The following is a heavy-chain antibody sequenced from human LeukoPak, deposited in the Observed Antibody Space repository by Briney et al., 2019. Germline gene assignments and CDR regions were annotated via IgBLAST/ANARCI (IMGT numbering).Heavy chain of an antibody. J-gene: IGHJ4*02. CDR2: INTDGSTT. Sequence: GGSLRLSCAASGFTFSNYWIHWVRQAPGKGLVWVSRINTDGSTTTYADSVKGRFSISRDNAKNTVYPQMNNLRAEDTAVYFCARWSTTPDTEAGDYWGQGTLVTVSS. CDR1: GFTFSNYW. D-gene: IGHD1/OR15-1a*01. CDR3: ARWSTTPDTEAGDY. V-gene: IGHV3-74*01.